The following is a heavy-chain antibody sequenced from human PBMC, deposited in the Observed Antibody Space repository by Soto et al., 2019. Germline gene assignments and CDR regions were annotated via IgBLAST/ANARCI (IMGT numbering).Heavy chain of an antibody. D-gene: IGHD6-6*01. CDR3: ARDLHSSSSLIDY. CDR2: ISAYNGNT. Sequence: ASLKVYCNTSGSTFTSYGISCVRRTTGQGREWMGWISAYNGNTNYAQKLQGRVTMTTDTSTSTAYMELRSLRSDDTAVYYCARDLHSSSSLIDYWGQGTLVTVSS. V-gene: IGHV1-18*01. CDR1: GSTFTSYG. J-gene: IGHJ4*02.